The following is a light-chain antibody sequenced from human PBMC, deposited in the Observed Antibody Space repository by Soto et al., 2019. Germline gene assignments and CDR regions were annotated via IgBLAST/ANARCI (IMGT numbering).Light chain of an antibody. CDR1: QSVSSSY. V-gene: IGKV3-20*01. Sequence: EIVMTQSPATLSVSPGERATLSCRASQSVSSSYLAWYQQRPGQAPRLLIYGASSRATGIPDRFSGSGSGTDFTLTISRLEPEDFAVYYCQQYGSSPLITFGQGTRLAI. CDR2: GAS. J-gene: IGKJ5*01. CDR3: QQYGSSPLIT.